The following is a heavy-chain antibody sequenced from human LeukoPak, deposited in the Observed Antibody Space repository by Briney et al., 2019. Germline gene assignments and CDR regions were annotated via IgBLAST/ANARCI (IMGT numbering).Heavy chain of an antibody. V-gene: IGHV3-30*04. CDR1: GFTFSSYA. J-gene: IGHJ6*04. CDR3: ARSLYCSSTSCFGDRLVYGMDV. Sequence: GGSLRLSCAASGFTFSSYAMHWVRQAPGKGLEWVAVISYDGSNKYYADSVEGRFTIPRDNSKNTLYLQMNSLRAEDTAVYYCARSLYCSSTSCFGDRLVYGMDVWGKGTTVTVSS. CDR2: ISYDGSNK. D-gene: IGHD2-2*01.